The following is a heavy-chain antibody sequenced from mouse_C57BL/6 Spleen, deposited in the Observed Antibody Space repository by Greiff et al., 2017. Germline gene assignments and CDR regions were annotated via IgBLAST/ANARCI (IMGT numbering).Heavy chain of an antibody. D-gene: IGHD2-1*01. CDR1: GYSITSGYY. CDR2: ISYDGSN. V-gene: IGHV3-6*01. J-gene: IGHJ3*01. CDR3: ASMNYGNYEFAY. Sequence: EVKLQESGPGLVKPSQSLSLTCSVTGYSITSGYYWNWLRQFPGNKLEWMGYISYDGSNNYNPSLKNRISITRDTSKNQFFLKLNSVTTEDTATYYCASMNYGNYEFAYWGQGTLVTVSA.